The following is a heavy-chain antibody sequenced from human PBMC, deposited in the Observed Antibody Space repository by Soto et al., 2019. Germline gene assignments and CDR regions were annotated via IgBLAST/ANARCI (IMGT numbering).Heavy chain of an antibody. CDR2: IYYSGTT. V-gene: IGHV4-59*04. J-gene: IGHJ4*02. Sequence: SETLSLTCTVSGGSISSYYWSWIRQPPGKGLEWIGYIYYSGTTYYNPSLKSRVTISVDTSKNQFSLKLSSVTAADTAVYYCARLLWFGEFDYFDYWGQGTLVTVSS. CDR3: ARLLWFGEFDYFDY. CDR1: GGSISSYY. D-gene: IGHD3-10*01.